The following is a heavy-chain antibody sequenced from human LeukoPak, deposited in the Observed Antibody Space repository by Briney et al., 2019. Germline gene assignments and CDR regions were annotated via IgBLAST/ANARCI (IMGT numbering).Heavy chain of an antibody. V-gene: IGHV4-39*07. CDR1: GGSISSSSYY. Sequence: SETLSLTCTVSGGSISSSSYYWGWIRQPPGKGLEWIGSIYYSGSTYYNPSLKSRVTISVDTSRTQFSLNLSSVTAADTAVYYCARGPRSSDWYSIDYWGQGTLVTVSS. CDR3: ARGPRSSDWYSIDY. J-gene: IGHJ4*02. D-gene: IGHD6-19*01. CDR2: IYYSGST.